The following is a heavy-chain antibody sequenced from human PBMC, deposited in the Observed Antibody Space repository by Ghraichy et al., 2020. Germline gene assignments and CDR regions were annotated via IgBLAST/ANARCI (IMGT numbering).Heavy chain of an antibody. Sequence: GGSLRLSCAASGFTFSSYAMSWVRQAPGKGLEWVSAISGSGGSTYYADSVKGRFTISRDNSKNTLYLQMNSLRAEDTAVYYCAKGADYLKAYYYYMDVWGKGTTVTVSS. CDR3: AKGADYLKAYYYYMDV. D-gene: IGHD4-11*01. CDR2: ISGSGGST. J-gene: IGHJ6*03. CDR1: GFTFSSYA. V-gene: IGHV3-23*01.